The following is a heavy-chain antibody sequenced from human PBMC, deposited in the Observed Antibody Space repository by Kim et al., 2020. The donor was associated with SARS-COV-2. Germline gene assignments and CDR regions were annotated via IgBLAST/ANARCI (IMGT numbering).Heavy chain of an antibody. D-gene: IGHD6-13*01. CDR2: INPNSGGT. CDR1: GYTFTGYY. J-gene: IGHJ4*02. V-gene: IGHV1-2*02. Sequence: ASVKVSCKASGYTFTGYYMHWVRQAPGQGLEWMGWINPNSGGTNYAQKFQGRVTMTRDTSISTAYMELSRLRSDDTAVYYCARGSGAAAGYPFDYWGQGTLVTVSS. CDR3: ARGSGAAAGYPFDY.